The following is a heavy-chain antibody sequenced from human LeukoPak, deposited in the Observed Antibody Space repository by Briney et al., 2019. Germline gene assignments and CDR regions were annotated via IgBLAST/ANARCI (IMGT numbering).Heavy chain of an antibody. D-gene: IGHD6-19*01. CDR2: ISAYNGDT. CDR1: GYIFINYG. Sequence: ASVKVSCKASGYIFINYGVSWVRQAPGQGLEWMGWISAYNGDTNYAQKLQGRVTMATDTSTSTAYMELTNLRSDDTAVYYCARDPSSTGWYLDYWGQGTLATVSS. CDR3: ARDPSSTGWYLDY. V-gene: IGHV1-18*01. J-gene: IGHJ4*02.